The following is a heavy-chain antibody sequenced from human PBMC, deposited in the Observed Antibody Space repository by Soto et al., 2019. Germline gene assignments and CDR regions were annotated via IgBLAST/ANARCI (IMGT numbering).Heavy chain of an antibody. CDR2: INEDEGEK. CDR3: SRSLNS. V-gene: IGHV3-7*01. J-gene: IGHJ4*02. CDR1: VFTFSTYW. Sequence: GGSLRLSCAASVFTFSTYWMDWVRQTPGKGLECVANINEDEGEKNYVDAVKCRVTISRDNANTSLYLQMSTMTVEDSALYYCSRSLNSWGQGTLVTVSS.